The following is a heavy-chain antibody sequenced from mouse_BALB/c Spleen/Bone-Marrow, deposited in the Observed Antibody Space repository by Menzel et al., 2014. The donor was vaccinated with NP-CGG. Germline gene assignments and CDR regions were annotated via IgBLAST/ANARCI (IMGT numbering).Heavy chain of an antibody. D-gene: IGHD2-1*01. Sequence: LVESGAELVKPGASVKLSCKASGYTFTNYWMHWVKQRPGQGLEWIGEINPSNGRTNYNEKFKSKATLTVDKSSSTAYMQLSSLTSEDSAVYYCARCYYGNYFDYWGQGTTLTVSS. J-gene: IGHJ2*01. CDR3: ARCYYGNYFDY. CDR2: INPSNGRT. V-gene: IGHV1S81*02. CDR1: GYTFTNYW.